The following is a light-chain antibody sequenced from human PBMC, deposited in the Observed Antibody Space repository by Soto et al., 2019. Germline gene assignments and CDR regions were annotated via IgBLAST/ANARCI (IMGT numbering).Light chain of an antibody. J-gene: IGLJ1*01. V-gene: IGLV2-14*01. CDR3: SSYTSSSTL. CDR2: AVS. Sequence: QSVLTQPASVSGSPGQSITISCTGTSRDVGSYNYVSWYQQHPGKAPKLMIYAVSDRPSGISSRFSGSKSGNTASLTISGLQTEDEADYYCSSYTSSSTLFGTGTKLTVL. CDR1: SRDVGSYNY.